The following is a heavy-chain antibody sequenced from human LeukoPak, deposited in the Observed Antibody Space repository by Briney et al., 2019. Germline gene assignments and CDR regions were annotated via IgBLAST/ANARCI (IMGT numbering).Heavy chain of an antibody. D-gene: IGHD3-9*01. CDR3: ARPLRYFDSG. CDR1: GFTFSSYG. CDR2: ISGSGGGT. Sequence: GGSLRLSCAASGFTFSSYGMSWVRQAPGKGLEWVSAISGSGGGTYYADSVKGRFTISRDNSKNTLYLQMNSLRAEDTAVYYCARPLRYFDSGWGQGTLVTVSS. J-gene: IGHJ4*02. V-gene: IGHV3-23*01.